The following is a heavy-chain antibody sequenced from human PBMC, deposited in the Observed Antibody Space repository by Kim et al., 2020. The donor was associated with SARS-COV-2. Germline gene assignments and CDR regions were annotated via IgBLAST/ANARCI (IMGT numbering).Heavy chain of an antibody. CDR3: ARHFYYDSSGAEYNWFDP. D-gene: IGHD3-22*01. V-gene: IGHV4-39*01. CDR2: IYYSGST. Sequence: SETLSLICTVSGGSISSSSYYWGWIRQPPGKGLEWIGSIYYSGSTYYNPSLKSRVTISVDTSKNQFSLKLSSVTAADTAVYYCARHFYYDSSGAEYNWFDPWGQGTLVTVSS. J-gene: IGHJ5*02. CDR1: GGSISSSSYY.